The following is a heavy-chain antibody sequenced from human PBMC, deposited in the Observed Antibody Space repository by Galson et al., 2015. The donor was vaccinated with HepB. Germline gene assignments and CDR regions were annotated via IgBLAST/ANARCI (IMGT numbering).Heavy chain of an antibody. CDR2: IYSGGST. Sequence: SLRLSCAASGFTVSSNYMSWVRQAPGKGLEWVSVIYSGGSTYYADSVKGRFTISRDNSKNTLYLQMNSLRAEDTAVYYCAREGSWTIIDYWGQGTLVTVSS. J-gene: IGHJ4*02. CDR3: AREGSWTIIDY. CDR1: GFTVSSNY. D-gene: IGHD6-13*01. V-gene: IGHV3-53*01.